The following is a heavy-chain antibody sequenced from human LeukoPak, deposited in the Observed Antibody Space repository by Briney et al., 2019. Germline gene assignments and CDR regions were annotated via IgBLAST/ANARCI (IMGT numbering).Heavy chain of an antibody. V-gene: IGHV3-23*01. Sequence: GGSLRLSCAASGFTFSSYGMSWVRQAPGKGLGWVSSISGDGRSTYYADSVKGRFTISKDNSKNTMYLQMNNLRAEDTAIYYCAKRVPYTSSSVYSDYWGQGTLVTVSP. CDR3: AKRVPYTSSSVYSDY. CDR1: GFTFSSYG. CDR2: ISGDGRST. D-gene: IGHD6-6*01. J-gene: IGHJ4*02.